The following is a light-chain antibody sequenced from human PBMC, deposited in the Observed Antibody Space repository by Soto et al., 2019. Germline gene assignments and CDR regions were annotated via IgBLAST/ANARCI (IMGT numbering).Light chain of an antibody. CDR3: QHYATSPPFS. V-gene: IGKV3-20*01. CDR1: QSVSSY. Sequence: EIVLTQSPATLSLSPGERATLSCRASQSVSSYLAWYQQKPGQAPRLLIYYASTRATGIPDRFSGSGSGTDFTLTISRLEPEDFAVYYCQHYATSPPFSFGPGTKVDIK. CDR2: YAS. J-gene: IGKJ3*01.